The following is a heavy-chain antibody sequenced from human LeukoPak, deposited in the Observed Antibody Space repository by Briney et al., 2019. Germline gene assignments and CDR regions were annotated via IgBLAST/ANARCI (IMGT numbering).Heavy chain of an antibody. CDR3: ARVFLRYYYDSSGYYDY. D-gene: IGHD3-22*01. CDR1: GFTFDDYA. Sequence: PGGSLRLSCAASGFTFDDYAMHWVRQAPGKGLEWVSGISWNSGSIGYADSVKGRFTISRDNSKNTLYLQMNSLRAEDTAVYYCARVFLRYYYDSSGYYDYWGQGTLVTVSS. V-gene: IGHV3-9*01. J-gene: IGHJ4*02. CDR2: ISWNSGSI.